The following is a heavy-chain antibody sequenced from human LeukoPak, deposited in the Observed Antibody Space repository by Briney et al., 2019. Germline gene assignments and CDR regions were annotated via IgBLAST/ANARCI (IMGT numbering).Heavy chain of an antibody. V-gene: IGHV1-18*01. Sequence: ASVKVSRLASGYTFTSYGISWVRQAPAQGREWMGWISDYNGNTNYAQKLKGRVTMSTDTSTSTAYMELSSLRADDTAVYYCARLPPISGWYWTDYWGQGTLVTVSS. J-gene: IGHJ4*02. CDR3: ARLPPISGWYWTDY. D-gene: IGHD6-19*01. CDR1: GYTFTSYG. CDR2: ISDYNGNT.